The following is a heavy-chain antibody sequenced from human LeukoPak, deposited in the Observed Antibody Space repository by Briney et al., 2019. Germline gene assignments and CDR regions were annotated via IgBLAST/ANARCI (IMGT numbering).Heavy chain of an antibody. D-gene: IGHD4-17*01. V-gene: IGHV3-21*01. CDR2: ISSSSSYI. J-gene: IGHJ4*02. CDR3: ARDLQGQTTVTTDGY. Sequence: GGSLRLSCAASGFTFSSYSMNWVRQAPGKGLEWVSSISSSSSYIYYADSVKGRFTISRDNAKNSLYLQMNSLRAEDTAVYYCARDLQGQTTVTTDGYWGQGTLVTVSS. CDR1: GFTFSSYS.